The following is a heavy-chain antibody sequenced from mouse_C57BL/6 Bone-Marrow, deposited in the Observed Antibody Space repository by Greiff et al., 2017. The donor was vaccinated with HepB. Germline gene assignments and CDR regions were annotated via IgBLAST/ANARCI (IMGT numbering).Heavy chain of an antibody. D-gene: IGHD1-1*01. CDR1: GYTFTGYW. CDR2: ILPGSGST. V-gene: IGHV1-9*01. CDR3: APFLHYYGSSYGNY. Sequence: QVQLKQSGAELMKPGASVKLSCKATGYTFTGYWKEWVKQRPGHGLEWIGEILPGSGSTNYNEKFKGKATFTADTSSNTAYMQLSSLTTEDSAIYYCAPFLHYYGSSYGNYWGQGTTLTVSS. J-gene: IGHJ2*01.